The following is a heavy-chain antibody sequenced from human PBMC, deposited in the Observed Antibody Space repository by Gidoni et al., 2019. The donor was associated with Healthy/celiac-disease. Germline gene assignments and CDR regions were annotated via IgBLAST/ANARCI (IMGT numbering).Heavy chain of an antibody. D-gene: IGHD3-3*01. CDR3: AFGGYDFWSGYYRYYGMDV. J-gene: IGHJ6*02. CDR2: IIPSFGTA. V-gene: IGHV1-69*01. Sequence: QVQLVQSGAEVKKPGSSVKVSCKASGGTFSSYAISWVRQAPGQGLEWMGGIIPSFGTANSAQKFQGRVTITADESTSTAYMELSSLRSEDTAVYYCAFGGYDFWSGYYRYYGMDVWGQGTTVTVSS. CDR1: GGTFSSYA.